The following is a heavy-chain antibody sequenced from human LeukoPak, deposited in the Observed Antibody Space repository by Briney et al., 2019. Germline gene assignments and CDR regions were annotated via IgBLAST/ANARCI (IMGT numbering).Heavy chain of an antibody. CDR1: GFTFGSFA. V-gene: IGHV3-30*03. D-gene: IGHD4-17*01. CDR2: ISYDGSNK. CDR3: ARDPTTVTTSYGMDV. Sequence: TGGSLRLSCAASGFTFGSFAMHWVRQAPGKGLEWVAVISYDGSNKYYADSVKGRFTISRDNSKTTLDLHMNSLRAEDTAVYYCARDPTTVTTSYGMDVWGKGTTVTVSS. J-gene: IGHJ6*04.